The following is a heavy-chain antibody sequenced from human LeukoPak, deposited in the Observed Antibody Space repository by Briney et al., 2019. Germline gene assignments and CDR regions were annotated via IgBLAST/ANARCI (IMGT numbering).Heavy chain of an antibody. J-gene: IGHJ3*02. Sequence: GSLRLSCAASEFTFSTFWMSWVRQAPGKGLEWVANIKADGSVKHYVESVEGRFSISRDNARSSLYLQMNSLRAEDTAVYYCVRDSDYQRNSGGLYAHYDALDIWGHGTMVTVSS. CDR2: IKADGSVK. D-gene: IGHD2-21*01. CDR1: EFTFSTFW. V-gene: IGHV3-7*01. CDR3: VRDSDYQRNSGGLYAHYDALDI.